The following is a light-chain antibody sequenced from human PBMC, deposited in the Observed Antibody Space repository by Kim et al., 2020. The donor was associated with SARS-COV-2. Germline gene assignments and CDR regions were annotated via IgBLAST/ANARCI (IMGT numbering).Light chain of an antibody. CDR2: WAT. CDR1: QSLLYTSNNKNY. V-gene: IGKV4-1*01. Sequence: APINCKSSQSLLYTSNNKNYLAWYQQKAGQSPKLLIYWATTRESGVPDRFSGSGSGTDFTLTISSLQAEDVALYYRQQYYSTPPTFGQGTKVDIK. CDR3: QQYYSTPPT. J-gene: IGKJ1*01.